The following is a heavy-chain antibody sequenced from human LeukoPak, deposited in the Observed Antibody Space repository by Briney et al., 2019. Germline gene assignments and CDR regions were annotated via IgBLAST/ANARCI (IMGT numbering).Heavy chain of an antibody. CDR2: VHYSGTN. CDR3: VRQKAVSADFEY. V-gene: IGHV4-59*08. D-gene: IGHD1-26*01. Sequence: SETLSLTCIVSGGSISYYFWSWFRQSPGKGLEWIGNVHYSGTNTYNPSLESRLSMSVDTSKNQFSLTLNSATAADTAVYYCVRQKAVSADFEYWGEGTLVTVAS. CDR1: GGSISYYF. J-gene: IGHJ4*01.